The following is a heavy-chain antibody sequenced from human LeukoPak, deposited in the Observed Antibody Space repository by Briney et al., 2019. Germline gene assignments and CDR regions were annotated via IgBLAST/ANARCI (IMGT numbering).Heavy chain of an antibody. CDR3: ARGQLCELLGLDY. D-gene: IGHD1-1*01. CDR1: GFSFTGYY. V-gene: IGHV1-2*02. J-gene: IGHJ4*02. Sequence: ASVKVSCKTPGFSFTGYYMHWVRQAPGQGPEWMGWMNPDSGGTNYAQSFQGRVTMTRDTSISTAYMELYSLTSEDTAVYYCARGQLCELLGLDYWGQGTLVTVSS. CDR2: MNPDSGGT.